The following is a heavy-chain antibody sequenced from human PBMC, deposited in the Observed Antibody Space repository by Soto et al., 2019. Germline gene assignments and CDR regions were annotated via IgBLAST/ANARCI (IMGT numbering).Heavy chain of an antibody. Sequence: ASVKVSCKASGGTFSSYAISWVRQAPGQGLEWMGGIIPIFGTANYAQKFQGRVTITADESTCTAYMELSSLRSEDTAVYYCARAEQQLACNWFDPWGQGTLVTVSS. V-gene: IGHV1-69*13. D-gene: IGHD6-13*01. CDR2: IIPIFGTA. CDR3: ARAEQQLACNWFDP. J-gene: IGHJ5*02. CDR1: GGTFSSYA.